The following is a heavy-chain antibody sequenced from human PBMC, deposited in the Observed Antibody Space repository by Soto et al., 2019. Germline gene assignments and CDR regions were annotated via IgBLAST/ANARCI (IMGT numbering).Heavy chain of an antibody. CDR3: ARDSRAIAAAGDAFDI. CDR2: IIPIFGTA. V-gene: IGHV1-69*06. J-gene: IGHJ3*02. D-gene: IGHD6-13*01. CDR1: GGTFSSYA. Sequence: QVQLVQSGAEVKKPGSSVKVSCKASGGTFSSYAISWVRQAPGQGLEWMGGIIPIFGTANYAQKFQGRVMITADKSTSTAYMELSSLRSEGTAVYYCARDSRAIAAAGDAFDIWGKGTMVTVSS.